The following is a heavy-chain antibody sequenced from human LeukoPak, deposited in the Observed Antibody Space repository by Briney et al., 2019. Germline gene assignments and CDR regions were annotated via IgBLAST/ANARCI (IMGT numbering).Heavy chain of an antibody. CDR1: GYTLTEVS. D-gene: IGHD3-22*01. V-gene: IGHV1-24*01. CDR2: FDTEDGET. CDR3: ASWGYYGTWNFDY. Sequence: ASVKVSCKYSGYTLTEVSMHWVRQAPGKGLEWMGGFDTEDGETIYAQKFQGRVTMTEDTSTDTAYMELSILRSEDTAVYYCASWGYYGTWNFDYWGQGTLVTVSS. J-gene: IGHJ4*02.